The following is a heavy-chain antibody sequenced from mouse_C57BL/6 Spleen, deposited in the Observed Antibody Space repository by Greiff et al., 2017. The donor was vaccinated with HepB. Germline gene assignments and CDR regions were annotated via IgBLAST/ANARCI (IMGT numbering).Heavy chain of an antibody. Sequence: QVQLKESGAELVRPGASVTLSFKASGYTFTDYEMHWVKQTPVHGLEWIGAIDPETGGTAYNQKFKGKAILTADKSSSTAYMELRSLTSEDSAVYYCTRTTKDYWGQGTTLTVSS. CDR1: GYTFTDYE. J-gene: IGHJ2*01. CDR3: TRTTKDY. V-gene: IGHV1-15*01. CDR2: IDPETGGT. D-gene: IGHD5-5*01.